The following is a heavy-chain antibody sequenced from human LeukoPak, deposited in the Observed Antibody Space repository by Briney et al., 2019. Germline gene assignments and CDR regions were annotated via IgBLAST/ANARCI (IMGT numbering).Heavy chain of an antibody. V-gene: IGHV3-30*09. D-gene: IGHD3-10*01. CDR2: ISYDGSNK. CDR1: GFTFSSYA. J-gene: IGHJ5*02. CDR3: ARDTARFGELPDWFDP. Sequence: PGRSLRLSCAASGFTFSSYAMHWVRQAPGKGLEWVAVISYDGSNKYCADSVKGRFAISRDNSKNTLYLQMNSLRAEDTAVYYCARDTARFGELPDWFDPWGQGTLVTVSS.